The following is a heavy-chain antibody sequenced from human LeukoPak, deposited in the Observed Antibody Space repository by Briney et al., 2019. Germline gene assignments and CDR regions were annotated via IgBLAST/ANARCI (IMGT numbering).Heavy chain of an antibody. CDR2: INPNSGGT. CDR1: GYTFTGYY. J-gene: IGHJ6*03. D-gene: IGHD2-15*01. CDR3: LVATTGSYYYYYMDV. Sequence: ASVKVSCKASGYTFTGYYMHLVRQAPGQGLEWMGRINPNSGGTNYAQKFQGRVTMTRDTSISTAYMELSRLRSDDTAVYYCLVATTGSYYYYYMDVWGKGTTVTVSS. V-gene: IGHV1-2*06.